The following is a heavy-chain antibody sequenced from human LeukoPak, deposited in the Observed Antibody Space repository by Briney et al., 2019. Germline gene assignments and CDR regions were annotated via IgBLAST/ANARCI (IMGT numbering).Heavy chain of an antibody. CDR3: ARVRAATGYYYYMDV. D-gene: IGHD2-15*01. J-gene: IGHJ6*03. CDR2: IIPIFGTA. Sequence: ASVTVSCKASGGTFSSYAISWVRQAPGQGLEWMGGIIPIFGTANYAQKFQSRVTITTDESTSTAYMELSSLRSEDTAVYYCARVRAATGYYYYMDVWGKGTTVTVSS. CDR1: GGTFSSYA. V-gene: IGHV1-69*05.